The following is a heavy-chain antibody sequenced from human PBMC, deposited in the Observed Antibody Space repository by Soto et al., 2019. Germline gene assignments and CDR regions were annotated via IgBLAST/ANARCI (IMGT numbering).Heavy chain of an antibody. CDR3: ARDSSHYYDSGGYYFDY. J-gene: IGHJ4*02. CDR2: IWYDGSNK. Sequence: QVQLVESGGGVVQPGRSLRLSCAASGFTFSSYGMHWVRQAPGKGLEWVAVIWYDGSNKYYADSVKGRFTISRDNSKNTLYLQMNSLRAEDTAVYYCARDSSHYYDSGGYYFDYWGQGTLVTVSS. D-gene: IGHD3-22*01. CDR1: GFTFSSYG. V-gene: IGHV3-33*01.